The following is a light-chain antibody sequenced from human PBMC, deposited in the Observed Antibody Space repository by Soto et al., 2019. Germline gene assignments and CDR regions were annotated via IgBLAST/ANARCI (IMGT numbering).Light chain of an antibody. CDR1: QALSNY. J-gene: IGKJ4*01. Sequence: DIQLTPSPSVLSASVGDTVTITCRASQALSNYLAWYQQKPGKAPDLLIYSASTLQSGVPSRFGGSGSETEFSLTIRALQPEDFATYYCQQYYSYPLTFGGGTKVDIK. V-gene: IGKV1-9*01. CDR3: QQYYSYPLT. CDR2: SAS.